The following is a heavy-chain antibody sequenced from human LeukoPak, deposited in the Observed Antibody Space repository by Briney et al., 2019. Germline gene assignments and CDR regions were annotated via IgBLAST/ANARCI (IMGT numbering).Heavy chain of an antibody. V-gene: IGHV1-2*04. CDR2: INPDSGGT. CDR3: ARGTLTAPRSAFDI. CDR1: GYTFTGYY. J-gene: IGHJ3*02. D-gene: IGHD1-14*01. Sequence: ASVKVSCRATGYTFTGYYMSWVRQAPGQGLEWMGWINPDSGGTHYAQNFQGWVTMTRDTSISTAYMELSRLRSDDTAVYYCARGTLTAPRSAFDIWGQGTMVTVSS.